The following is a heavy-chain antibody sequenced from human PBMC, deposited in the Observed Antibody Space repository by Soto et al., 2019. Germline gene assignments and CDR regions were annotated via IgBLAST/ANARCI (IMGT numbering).Heavy chain of an antibody. J-gene: IGHJ4*02. CDR3: ARDYDSSGYFDY. V-gene: IGHV1-3*01. CDR2: INAGNGNT. D-gene: IGHD3-22*01. CDR1: GYTFTSYA. Sequence: ASVKVSCKASGYTFTSYAMHWVRQAPGQRLEWMGWINAGNGNTKYSQKFQGRVTITRDTSASTAYMELSSLRSEDTAVYYCARDYDSSGYFDYWGQGTLVTVSS.